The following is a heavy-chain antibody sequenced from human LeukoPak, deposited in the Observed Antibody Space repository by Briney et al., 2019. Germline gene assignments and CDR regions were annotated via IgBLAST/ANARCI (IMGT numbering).Heavy chain of an antibody. Sequence: ASVKVSCKASGGTLSSYAISWVRQAPGQGLEWMGWISAYNGNTNYAQKLQGRVTMTTDTSTSTAYMELRSLRSDDTAVYYCARRVRYYYGSRSYYEYYFDYWGQGTLVTVSS. CDR2: ISAYNGNT. J-gene: IGHJ4*02. CDR1: GGTLSSYA. CDR3: ARRVRYYYGSRSYYEYYFDY. D-gene: IGHD3-10*01. V-gene: IGHV1-18*01.